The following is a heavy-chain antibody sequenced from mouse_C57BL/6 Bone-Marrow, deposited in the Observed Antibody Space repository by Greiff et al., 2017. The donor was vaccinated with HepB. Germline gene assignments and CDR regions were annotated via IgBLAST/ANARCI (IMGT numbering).Heavy chain of an antibody. CDR1: GYTFTDYN. Sequence: EVQLQQSGPELVKPGASVKIPCKASGYTFTDYNMDWVKQSHGKSLEWIGDINPNNGGTIYNQKFKGKATLTVDKSSSTAYMELRSLTSEDTAVYYCARETTQAGFAYWGQGTLVTVSA. D-gene: IGHD3-2*02. CDR2: INPNNGGT. J-gene: IGHJ3*01. V-gene: IGHV1-18*01. CDR3: ARETTQAGFAY.